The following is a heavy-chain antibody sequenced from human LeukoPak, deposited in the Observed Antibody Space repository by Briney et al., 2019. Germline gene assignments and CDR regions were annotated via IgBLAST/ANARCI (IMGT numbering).Heavy chain of an antibody. Sequence: PSETLSLTRTVSGYSISSGYYWGWIRQPPGKGLEWIGSIYHSGSTYYNPSLKSRVTISVDTSKNQFSLKLSSVTAADTAVYYCARGDSWDGSYFDYWGQGTLVTVSS. D-gene: IGHD1-26*01. V-gene: IGHV4-38-2*02. CDR3: ARGDSWDGSYFDY. CDR1: GYSISSGYY. J-gene: IGHJ4*02. CDR2: IYHSGST.